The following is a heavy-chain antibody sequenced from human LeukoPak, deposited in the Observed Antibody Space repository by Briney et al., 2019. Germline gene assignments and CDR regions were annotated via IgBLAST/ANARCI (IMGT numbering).Heavy chain of an antibody. CDR3: ARVGGRGLRFLEWFRWFDP. CDR1: GGSLSSYY. V-gene: IGHV4-34*01. CDR2: INHSEST. Sequence: SETLSLTCTVSGGSLSSYYWSWLRQPPAKGLAWIGEINHSESTNHNPSLQSRVTISVDTSKNQFSLKLSSVTAADTAVYYCARVGGRGLRFLEWFRWFDPWGQGTLVTVSS. D-gene: IGHD3-3*01. J-gene: IGHJ5*02.